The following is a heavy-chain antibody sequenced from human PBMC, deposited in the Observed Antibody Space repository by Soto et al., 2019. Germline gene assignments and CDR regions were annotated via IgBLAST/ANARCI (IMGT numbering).Heavy chain of an antibody. CDR2: IYCSGST. V-gene: IGHV4-59*01. J-gene: IGHJ6*02. Sequence: SETLSLICTVSGGSISSYYWSWIRQPPGKGLEWIGCIYCSGSTNYNPSLKSAVTISVDTSKNQFSLKLSSVTAADTAVYYCARGYTAPGGYFGMDVWVQGATVTVSS. CDR3: ARGYTAPGGYFGMDV. D-gene: IGHD5-18*01. CDR1: GGSISSYY.